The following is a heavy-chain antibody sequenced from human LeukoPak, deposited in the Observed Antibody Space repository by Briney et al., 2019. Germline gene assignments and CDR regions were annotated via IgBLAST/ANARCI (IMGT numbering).Heavy chain of an antibody. D-gene: IGHD3-10*01. J-gene: IGHJ3*02. V-gene: IGHV1-18*01. CDR3: ASPSRQGVDAFDI. CDR2: ISAYNGNT. Sequence: ASVKVSCKASGYTFTSYGISWVRQAPGQGLEWMGWISAYNGNTNYAQKFQGRVTITTDESTSTAYMELSSLRSEDTAVYYCASPSRQGVDAFDIWGQGTMVTVSS. CDR1: GYTFTSYG.